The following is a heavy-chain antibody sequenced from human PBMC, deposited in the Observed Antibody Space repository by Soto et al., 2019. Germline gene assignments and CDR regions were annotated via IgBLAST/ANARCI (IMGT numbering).Heavy chain of an antibody. CDR3: ASGVREYSTAPPHF. Sequence: QVQLVQSGAEVKKPGSSVSVSCKAFGGSFNTHVMNWVRQAPGQGLEWVGLIIPVFGTTKYAQHFQGRVTITADDSTATAFLEVSSLRSDDTAVYYCASGVREYSTAPPHFWGQGTLVSVSS. J-gene: IGHJ4*02. CDR2: IIPVFGTT. V-gene: IGHV1-69*01. CDR1: GGSFNTHV. D-gene: IGHD5-18*01.